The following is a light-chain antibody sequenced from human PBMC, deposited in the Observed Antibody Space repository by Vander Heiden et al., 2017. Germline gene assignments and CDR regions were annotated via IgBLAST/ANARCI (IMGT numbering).Light chain of an antibody. CDR1: TGAVTSGYY. Sequence: QAVVTQEPSLTVSPGGTVTLTCASSTGAVTSGYYPNWFQQKPGQAPTTLIYTTSNKYSWTPARFSGSLLGGKAALTLSGVQPEDEAEYYCLLYYGGAWVFGGGTKLTVL. CDR2: TTS. CDR3: LLYYGGAWV. J-gene: IGLJ3*02. V-gene: IGLV7-43*01.